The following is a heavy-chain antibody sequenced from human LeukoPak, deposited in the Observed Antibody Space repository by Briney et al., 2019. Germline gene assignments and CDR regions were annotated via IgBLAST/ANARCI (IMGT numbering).Heavy chain of an antibody. CDR1: GYTFTSYA. CDR2: IIPISGTT. J-gene: IGHJ5*02. Sequence: SVKVSCKASGYTFTSYAITWVRQAPGQGLEWMGKIIPISGTTNYAQKFQGRVTFTADESTSTAYMELSSLRSEDTALYYCARKLRLGGNWFDPWGQGTLVTVSS. V-gene: IGHV1-69*13. CDR3: ARKLRLGGNWFDP. D-gene: IGHD1-26*01.